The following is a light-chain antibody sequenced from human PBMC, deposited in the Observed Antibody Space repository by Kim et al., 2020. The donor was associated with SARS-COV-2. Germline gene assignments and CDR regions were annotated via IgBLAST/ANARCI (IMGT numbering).Light chain of an antibody. Sequence: DIQLTQSPSFLSASVGDRVTITCRASQGISSYLAWYQQKPGKAPKLLIYAASTLQSGVPSRFSGSGSGTEFTLTISSLQPEDFATYYCQQLNSYLYTFGQGPKLEI. CDR3: QQLNSYLYT. CDR1: QGISSY. CDR2: AAS. V-gene: IGKV1-9*01. J-gene: IGKJ2*01.